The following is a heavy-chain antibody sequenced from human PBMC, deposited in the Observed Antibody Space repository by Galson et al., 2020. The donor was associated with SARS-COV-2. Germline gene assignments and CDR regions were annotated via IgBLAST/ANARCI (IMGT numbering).Heavy chain of an antibody. Sequence: GESLKISCKGSGYSFTSYWIGWVRQMPGKGLEWMGIIYPGESDTRYSPSFQGQVTISADKSISTAYLQWSSLKASDTAMYYCARQPPGIAVAGTGFHCYGMDVWGQGTTVTVSS. CDR3: ARQPPGIAVAGTGFHCYGMDV. CDR2: IYPGESDT. CDR1: GYSFTSYW. V-gene: IGHV5-51*01. J-gene: IGHJ6*02. D-gene: IGHD6-19*01.